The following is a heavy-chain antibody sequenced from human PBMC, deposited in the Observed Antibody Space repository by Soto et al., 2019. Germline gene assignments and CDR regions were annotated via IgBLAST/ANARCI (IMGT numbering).Heavy chain of an antibody. D-gene: IGHD3-10*01. Sequence: GGSLRLSCAASGFTFSSYAMHWVRQAPGKGLEWVAVISYDGSNKYYADSVKGRFTISRDNSKNTLYLQMNSLRAEDTAVYYCARVGVLPGAFDIWGQGTMVTVSS. CDR1: GFTFSSYA. CDR2: ISYDGSNK. CDR3: ARVGVLPGAFDI. V-gene: IGHV3-30-3*01. J-gene: IGHJ3*02.